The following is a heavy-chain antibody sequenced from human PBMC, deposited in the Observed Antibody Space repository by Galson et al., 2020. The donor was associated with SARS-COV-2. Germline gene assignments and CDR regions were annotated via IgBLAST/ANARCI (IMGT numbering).Heavy chain of an antibody. Sequence: SETLSLTCAYNGGSISDYSWSWIRQPPGKGLEWIGEINHSGRNTYNPSLESRVIISIDTSTKQFSLKLTSVTAADTAVYYCARESIYGFFDVSGGYPFEYCGPGTLVTVSS. CDR3: ARESIYGFFDVSGGYPFEY. D-gene: IGHD2-15*01. CDR2: INHSGRN. CDR1: GGSISDYS. V-gene: IGHV4-34*01. J-gene: IGHJ4*02.